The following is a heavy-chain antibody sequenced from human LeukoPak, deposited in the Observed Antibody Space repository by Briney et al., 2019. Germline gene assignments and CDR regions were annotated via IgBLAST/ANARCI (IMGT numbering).Heavy chain of an antibody. CDR3: ARGSGDY. CDR2: IEPDGSEK. CDR1: GLTFSGYW. V-gene: IGHV3-7*04. J-gene: IGHJ4*02. Sequence: GGSLRLSCAASGLTFSGYWMNWVRQAPGKGLEWVASIEPDGSEKYYVDSVKGRFTISRDNAKKSLYLQMTSLRDEDTAVYYCARGSGDYSGQGILVTVSS.